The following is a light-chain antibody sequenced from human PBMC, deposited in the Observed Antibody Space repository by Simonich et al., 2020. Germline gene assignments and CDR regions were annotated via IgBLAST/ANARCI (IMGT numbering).Light chain of an antibody. V-gene: IGLV2-11*01. CDR1: SSDVGGYNY. CDR2: DVS. J-gene: IGLJ3*02. Sequence: QSALTQPRSVSGSPGQSVTISCTGTSSDVGGYNYVSWYQQHPGKAPKLMIYDVSQRPSGVPDLFSGSKSGNTASLTISGLQAEDESDYYCSSYTSSSTLVFGGGTKLTVL. CDR3: SSYTSSSTLV.